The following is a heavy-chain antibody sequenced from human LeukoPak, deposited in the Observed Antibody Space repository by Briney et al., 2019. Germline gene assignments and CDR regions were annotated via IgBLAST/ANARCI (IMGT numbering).Heavy chain of an antibody. D-gene: IGHD3-16*01. CDR2: IYYSGST. V-gene: IGHV4-39*07. CDR3: ARAGGNFDY. J-gene: IGHJ4*02. CDR1: GGSISSSSYY. Sequence: SETLSLTCTVSGGSISSSSYYWGWIRQPPGKGLEWIGSIYYSGSTYYNPSFKSRVTISVDTSKNQFSLKLSSVTAADTAVYYCARAGGNFDYWGQGTLVTVSS.